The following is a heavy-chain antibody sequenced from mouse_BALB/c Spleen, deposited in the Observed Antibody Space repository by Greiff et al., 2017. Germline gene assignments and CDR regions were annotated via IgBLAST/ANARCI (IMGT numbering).Heavy chain of an antibody. CDR2: ISYSGST. V-gene: IGHV3-2*02. CDR1: GYSITSDYA. CDR3: ARTDYGYFDY. J-gene: IGHJ2*01. Sequence: EVQLQESGPGLVKPSQSLSLTCTVTGYSITSDYAWTWIRQFPGNKLEWMGYISYSGSTSYNPSLKSRISITRDTSKNQFFLQLNSATTEDTATYYCARTDYGYFDYWGQGTTLTVSS. D-gene: IGHD2-4*01.